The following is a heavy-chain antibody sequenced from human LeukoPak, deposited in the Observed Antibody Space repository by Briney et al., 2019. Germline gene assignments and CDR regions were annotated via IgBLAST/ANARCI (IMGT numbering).Heavy chain of an antibody. CDR3: ARVCSGSRSDGYNGVDV. J-gene: IGHJ4*02. CDR1: GGSIRSYG. CDR2: IYYSGST. V-gene: IGHV4-59*01. Sequence: SETRSSTCTLPGGSIRSYGWTWPRQPPGKGLEWIGYIYYSGSTSYNPSLMSRVTFSVDTSRNQFSLKLTSVTTADTAVYYCARVCSGSRSDGYNGVDVWGQGTLVTVSS. D-gene: IGHD5-24*01.